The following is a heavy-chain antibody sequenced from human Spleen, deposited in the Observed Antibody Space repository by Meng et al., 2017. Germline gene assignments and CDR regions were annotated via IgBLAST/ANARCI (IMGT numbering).Heavy chain of an antibody. V-gene: IGHV3-23*01. J-gene: IGHJ4*02. D-gene: IGHD6-6*01. CDR3: AKAKTTYSSSPGIIDY. Sequence: GESLKISCAASGFTFSSYAMSWVRQAPGKGLEWVSAISGSGGSTYYADSVKGRFTISRDNSKNTLYLQMNSLRAEDTAVYYRAKAKTTYSSSPGIIDYWGQGTLVTVSS. CDR1: GFTFSSYA. CDR2: ISGSGGST.